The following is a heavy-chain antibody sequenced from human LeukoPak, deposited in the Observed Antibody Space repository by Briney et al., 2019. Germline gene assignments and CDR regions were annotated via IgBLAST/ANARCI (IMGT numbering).Heavy chain of an antibody. CDR1: GFTFSSYW. V-gene: IGHV3-7*01. CDR3: ARALAVADYAEYFQH. D-gene: IGHD6-19*01. J-gene: IGHJ1*01. CDR2: IKQDGSEK. Sequence: GGSLRLSCAASGFTFSSYWLSWVRQAPGKGLEWVANIKQDGSEKYYVDSVKGRFTISRDNAKNSLYLQMNSLRAEDTAVYYCARALAVADYAEYFQHWGQGTLVTVSS.